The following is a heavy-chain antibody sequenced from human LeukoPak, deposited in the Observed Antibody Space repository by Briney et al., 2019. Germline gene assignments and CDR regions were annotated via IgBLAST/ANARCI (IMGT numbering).Heavy chain of an antibody. V-gene: IGHV3-48*03. CDR3: ARVDSSIDY. D-gene: IGHD3-22*01. Sequence: GGSLKLSCAASGFTFSGSAMHWFRQAPGKGLEWVSYISSSGSTIYYANSVKGRFTISRDNAKNSLYLQMNSLRAEDTAVYYCARVDSSIDYCGQGSLVTVSS. J-gene: IGHJ4*02. CDR2: ISSSGSTI. CDR1: GFTFSGSA.